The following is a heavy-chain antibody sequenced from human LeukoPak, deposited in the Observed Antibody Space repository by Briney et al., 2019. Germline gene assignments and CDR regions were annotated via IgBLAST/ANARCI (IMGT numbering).Heavy chain of an antibody. CDR2: ISSSSSTI. V-gene: IGHV3-48*04. Sequence: PGGSLRLSCAASGFTFSSYSMNWVRQAPGKGLEWVSYISSSSSTIYYADSVKGRFTISRDNAKNSLYLQMNSLRAEDTAVYYCARDQGQWLVNAFDIWGQGTMVTVSS. J-gene: IGHJ3*02. D-gene: IGHD6-19*01. CDR3: ARDQGQWLVNAFDI. CDR1: GFTFSSYS.